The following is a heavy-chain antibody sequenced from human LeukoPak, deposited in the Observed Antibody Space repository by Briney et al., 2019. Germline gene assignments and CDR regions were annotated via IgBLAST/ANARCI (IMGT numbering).Heavy chain of an antibody. Sequence: ASVKVSCKASGYTFTSYDSNGVRQATGQGLEWMGWMNPNSGNTGYAQKFQGRVTMTRNTSISTAYMELSSLRSEDTAVYYCASDISGYDAYDIWGQGTMVTVSS. CDR3: ASDISGYDAYDI. V-gene: IGHV1-8*01. CDR2: MNPNSGNT. D-gene: IGHD3-9*01. CDR1: GYTFTSYD. J-gene: IGHJ3*02.